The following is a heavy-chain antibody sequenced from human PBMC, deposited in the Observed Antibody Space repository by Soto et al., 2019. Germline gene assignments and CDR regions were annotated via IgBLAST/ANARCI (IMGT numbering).Heavy chain of an antibody. Sequence: GGLLLRCWSASGCKFRDHWVSWVRQAPGKGLEWVANIKQDGSEKYYVDSVKGRFTISRDNAKNSLYLQMNSLRAEDTAVYYCASDSFIHSGGMDVWVQRTTVT. CDR2: IKQDGSEK. D-gene: IGHD3-16*01. CDR1: GCKFRDHW. V-gene: IGHV3-7*03. J-gene: IGHJ6*02. CDR3: ASDSFIHSGGMDV.